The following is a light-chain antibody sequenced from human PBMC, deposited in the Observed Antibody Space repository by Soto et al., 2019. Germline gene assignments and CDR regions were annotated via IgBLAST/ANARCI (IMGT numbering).Light chain of an antibody. CDR2: KDS. CDR3: QSSDDTGNYYL. Sequence: SYELTQTPSVSVSPGQTARITCSGDELSKQYVYWYQQKPGQAPVLVIYKDSERASGIPERFSASSSGTTVTLTISGVRAEDEADYYCQSSDDTGNYYLFGTGTKVTAL. V-gene: IGLV3-25*02. J-gene: IGLJ1*01. CDR1: ELSKQY.